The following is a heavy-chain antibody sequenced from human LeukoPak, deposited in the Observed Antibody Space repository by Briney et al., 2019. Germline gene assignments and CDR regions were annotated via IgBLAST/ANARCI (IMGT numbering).Heavy chain of an antibody. Sequence: ASVKVSCKASGYTFTGYYMHWVRQAPGQGLEWMGWINPNSGGTSYAQKFQGRVTMTRDMSTSTVYMELSSLRSEDTAVYYCASAFGGLREDYWGQGTLVTVSS. J-gene: IGHJ4*02. CDR3: ASAFGGLREDY. CDR1: GYTFTGYY. D-gene: IGHD3-10*01. V-gene: IGHV1-2*02. CDR2: INPNSGGT.